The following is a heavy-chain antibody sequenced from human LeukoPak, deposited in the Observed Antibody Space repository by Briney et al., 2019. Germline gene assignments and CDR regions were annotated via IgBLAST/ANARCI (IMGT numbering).Heavy chain of an antibody. D-gene: IGHD2-15*01. CDR3: ARDIGYCSGGSCLD. J-gene: IGHJ4*02. V-gene: IGHV1-18*01. CDR1: GYTFTSYG. CDR2: ISAYNGNT. Sequence: ASVKVSCKASGYTFTSYGISWVRQAPGQGLEWMGWISAYNGNTNYAQKLQGRVTMTADTSTSTAYMELRSLRSDDTAVYYCARDIGYCSGGSCLDWGQGTLVTVSS.